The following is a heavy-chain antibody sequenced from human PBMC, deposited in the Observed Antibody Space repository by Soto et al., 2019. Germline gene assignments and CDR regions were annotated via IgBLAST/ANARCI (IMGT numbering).Heavy chain of an antibody. Sequence: SETLSLTCTVSGGSISSYYWSWIRQPAGKGLEWIGRIYTSGSTNYNPSLKSRVTMSVDTSKNQFSLKLSSVTAADTAVYYCARMGYCSSTSCYYGMDVWGQGTTVTVSS. CDR3: ARMGYCSSTSCYYGMDV. CDR2: IYTSGST. CDR1: GGSISSYY. D-gene: IGHD2-2*01. J-gene: IGHJ6*02. V-gene: IGHV4-4*07.